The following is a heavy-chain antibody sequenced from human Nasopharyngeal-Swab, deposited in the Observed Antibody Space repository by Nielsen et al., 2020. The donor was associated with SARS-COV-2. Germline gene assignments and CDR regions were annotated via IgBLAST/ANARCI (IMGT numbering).Heavy chain of an antibody. D-gene: IGHD3-9*01. V-gene: IGHV1-46*01. Sequence: VKVSCKASGYTFTSYYMHWVRQAPGQGLEWMGIINPSGGSTSYAQKFQGRVTMTRDTSTSTVYMELSSLRSEDTAVYYCAREASADILTGVYGMDVWGQGTTVTVSS. CDR2: INPSGGST. CDR1: GYTFTSYY. CDR3: AREASADILTGVYGMDV. J-gene: IGHJ6*02.